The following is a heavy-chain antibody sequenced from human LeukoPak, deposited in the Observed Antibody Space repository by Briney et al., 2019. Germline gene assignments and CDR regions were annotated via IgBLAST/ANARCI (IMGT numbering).Heavy chain of an antibody. CDR1: GLTLSNYW. V-gene: IGHV3-74*01. J-gene: IGHJ5*02. CDR3: VRAPSGGWDGWFDP. D-gene: IGHD2-15*01. CDR2: ISSDGTST. Sequence: GGSLRLSCAASGLTLSNYWMHWVRQLPVKGLVWVTRISSDGTSTSYAHSVKGRFTVSRDNAKNTLYLQMNSLRAEETAVYYCVRAPSGGWDGWFDPWGQGTLVTVSS.